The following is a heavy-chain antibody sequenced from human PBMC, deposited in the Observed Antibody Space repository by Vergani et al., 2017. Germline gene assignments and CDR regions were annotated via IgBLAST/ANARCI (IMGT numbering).Heavy chain of an antibody. Sequence: QVQLVESGGGVVQPGRSLRLSCAASGFTFSSYAMHWVRQAPGKGLEWVAVISYDGSNKYYADSVKGRVTISKDNSKNTLYLQMNSLRAEDTAVYYCARDQGPIMITFGVDYWGQGTLVTVSS. CDR3: ARDQGPIMITFGVDY. D-gene: IGHD3-16*01. CDR1: GFTFSSYA. CDR2: ISYDGSNK. J-gene: IGHJ4*02. V-gene: IGHV3-30-3*01.